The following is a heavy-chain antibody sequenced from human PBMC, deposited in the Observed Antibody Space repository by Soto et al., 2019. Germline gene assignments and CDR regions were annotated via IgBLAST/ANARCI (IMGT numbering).Heavy chain of an antibody. J-gene: IGHJ6*02. V-gene: IGHV1-18*01. D-gene: IGHD3-3*01. CDR1: GNTFSSYS. CDR3: ARSGDFWSGYSYDMDV. Sequence: GASVKVSCKASGNTFSSYSISWVRQAPGQGLEWMGWISAYNGNTNYAQKLQGRVTMTTDTSTSTAYMELGSLRSDDTAVYYCARSGDFWSGYSYDMDVWGQGTTVTVSS. CDR2: ISAYNGNT.